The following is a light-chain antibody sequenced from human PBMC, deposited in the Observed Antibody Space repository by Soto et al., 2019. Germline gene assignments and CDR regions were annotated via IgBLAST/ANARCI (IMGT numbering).Light chain of an antibody. V-gene: IGKV3-20*01. CDR2: GAS. CDR1: QSVSSSY. J-gene: IGKJ2*01. CDR3: QQRYT. Sequence: EIVLTQSPGTLSLSPGERATLSCRASQSVSSSYLAWYQQKPGQAPRLLIYGASSRATGIPDRFSGSGSETDFTLTISRLEPEDFAVYYCQQRYTFGQGTKLEIK.